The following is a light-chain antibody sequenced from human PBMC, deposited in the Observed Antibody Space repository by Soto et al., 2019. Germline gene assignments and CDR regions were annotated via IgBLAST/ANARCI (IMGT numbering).Light chain of an antibody. J-gene: IGKJ4*01. CDR3: QQRSTPLT. CDR1: QSLSGN. V-gene: IGKV3-11*01. CDR2: AAS. Sequence: EIVMTQSPATLSVSPGERATLSCRASQSLSGNLAWYQQKPGQAPRLLIYAASTRATGIPARFSGSGSGTDFTLTISSLEPEDFAVYYCQQRSTPLTFGGGTKVDI.